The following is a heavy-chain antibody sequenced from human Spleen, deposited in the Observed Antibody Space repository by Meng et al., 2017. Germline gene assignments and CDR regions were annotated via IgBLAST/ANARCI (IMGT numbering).Heavy chain of an antibody. CDR2: INHSGST. D-gene: IGHD2-15*01. Sequence: GSLRLSCAVYGGSFSGYYWSWIRQPPGKGLEWIGEINHSGSTNYNPSLKSRVTISVDTSKNQFSLKLSSVTAADTAVYYCARVPHCSGGSCFNWFDPWGQGTLDTVSS. CDR3: ARVPHCSGGSCFNWFDP. V-gene: IGHV4-34*01. J-gene: IGHJ5*02. CDR1: GGSFSGYY.